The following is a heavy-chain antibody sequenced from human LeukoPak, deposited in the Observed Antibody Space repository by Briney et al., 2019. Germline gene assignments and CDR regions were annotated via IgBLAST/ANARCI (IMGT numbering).Heavy chain of an antibody. J-gene: IGHJ4*02. V-gene: IGHV1-18*01. CDR1: GYTFTSYG. D-gene: IGHD6-6*01. CDR2: ISAYNGNT. CDR3: ARGRIAARLTGGGIDY. Sequence: ASVKVSCKASGYTFTSYGISWVRQAPGQGLEWMGWISAYNGNTNYAQKLQGRVTMTTDTSTSTAYMELRSLRSDGTAVYYCARGRIAARLTGGGIDYWGQGTLVTVSS.